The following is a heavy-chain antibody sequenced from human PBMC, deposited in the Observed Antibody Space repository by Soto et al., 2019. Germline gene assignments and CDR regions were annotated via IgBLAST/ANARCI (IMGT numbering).Heavy chain of an antibody. J-gene: IGHJ6*02. Sequence: PSETLSLTCTVSGGSITSYYWSWIRQPAGRRLEWIGRIYNSGSANYSPSLQSRVTMSVDTSKNQVSLKLTSVTAADTAVYYCARDMRVFGGIDVWGQGTTVTSP. CDR2: IYNSGSA. CDR3: ARDMRVFGGIDV. CDR1: GGSITSYY. V-gene: IGHV4-4*07. D-gene: IGHD3-3*01.